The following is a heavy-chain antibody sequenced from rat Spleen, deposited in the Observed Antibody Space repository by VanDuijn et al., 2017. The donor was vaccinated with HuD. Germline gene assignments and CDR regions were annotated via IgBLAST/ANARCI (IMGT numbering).Heavy chain of an antibody. V-gene: IGHV2-6*01. D-gene: IGHD1-12*03. Sequence: QVQLKESGPGLVQPSQTLSLTCTVSGFSLTSYTVNWVRQPPGKGLEWIAAISSGGSTYFNSALKSRLSISRDTSKSQVFLKMNSLQTEDTAMNFCARGGWFWGQGVMVTVSS. CDR3: ARGGWF. J-gene: IGHJ2*01. CDR1: GFSLTSYT. CDR2: ISSGGST.